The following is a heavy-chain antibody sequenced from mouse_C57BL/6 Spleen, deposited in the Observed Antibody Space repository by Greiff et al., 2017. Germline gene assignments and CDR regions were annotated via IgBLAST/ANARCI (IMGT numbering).Heavy chain of an antibody. Sequence: VQLQQPGTELVKPGASVKLSCKASGYTFTSYWMHWVKQRPGQGLEWIGNINPSNGGTNYNEKFKSKATLTVDKYSSTAYMQLSSQTSEDSAVSYCTRGNWDKEGYAVDYWGQGTSVTVSS. J-gene: IGHJ4*01. CDR2: INPSNGGT. CDR3: TRGNWDKEGYAVDY. D-gene: IGHD4-1*01. V-gene: IGHV1-53*01. CDR1: GYTFTSYW.